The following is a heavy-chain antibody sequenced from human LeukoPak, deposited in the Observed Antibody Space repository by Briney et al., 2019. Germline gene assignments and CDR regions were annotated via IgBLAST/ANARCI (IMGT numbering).Heavy chain of an antibody. CDR3: AKAIRPTSSSWFYYYYYGMDV. Sequence: PGRSLRLSCAASGFTFDDYAMHWVRQAPGKGLEWVSGISWNSGSIGYADSVKGRFTISRDNAKNSLYLQMSSLRAEDTALYYCAKAIRPTSSSWFYYYYYGMDVWGQGTTVTVSS. D-gene: IGHD6-13*01. CDR1: GFTFDDYA. CDR2: ISWNSGSI. V-gene: IGHV3-9*01. J-gene: IGHJ6*02.